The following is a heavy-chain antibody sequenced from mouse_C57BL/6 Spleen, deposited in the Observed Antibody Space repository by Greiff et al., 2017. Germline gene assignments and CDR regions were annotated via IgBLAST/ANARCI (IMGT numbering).Heavy chain of an antibody. Sequence: VQLQQSGAELVRPGTSVKVSCKASGYAFTNYLIEWVKQRPGQGLEWIGVINPGSGGTNYNEKFKGKATLTADKASSTAYMQLSSLTSEDSAVYVCARYESNYPVDYWGQGTTLTVSS. CDR3: ARYESNYPVDY. V-gene: IGHV1-54*01. CDR1: GYAFTNYL. D-gene: IGHD2-5*01. J-gene: IGHJ2*01. CDR2: INPGSGGT.